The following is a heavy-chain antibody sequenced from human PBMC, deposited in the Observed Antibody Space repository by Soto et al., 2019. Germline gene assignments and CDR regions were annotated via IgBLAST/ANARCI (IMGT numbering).Heavy chain of an antibody. J-gene: IGHJ5*02. V-gene: IGHV4-4*02. CDR3: ARSKGYCSSTSCSEGWFDP. D-gene: IGHD2-2*01. Sequence: SETLSLTCTVSGGSISSSNWWSWFRQPPGKGLEWIGEIYHSGSTNYNPSLKSRVTISVDKSKNQFSLKLSSVTAADTAVYYCARSKGYCSSTSCSEGWFDPWGQGTLVTVSS. CDR1: GGSISSSNW. CDR2: IYHSGST.